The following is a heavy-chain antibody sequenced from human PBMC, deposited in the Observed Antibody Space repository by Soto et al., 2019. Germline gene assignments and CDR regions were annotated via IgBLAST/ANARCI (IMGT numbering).Heavy chain of an antibody. CDR2: INPTSGST. CDR1: GYTFTNYY. D-gene: IGHD6-13*01. Sequence: QVQLVQSGAEVKKPGASVKVSCRASGYTFTNYYIHWVRQAPGQGLEWLGIINPTSGSTNNAQKFHGRVTLTMDTSTTTVDMELSGMRAEDTAILYLARDFAAGEHWGQGTLVTVSS. CDR3: ARDFAAGEH. J-gene: IGHJ4*02. V-gene: IGHV1-46*01.